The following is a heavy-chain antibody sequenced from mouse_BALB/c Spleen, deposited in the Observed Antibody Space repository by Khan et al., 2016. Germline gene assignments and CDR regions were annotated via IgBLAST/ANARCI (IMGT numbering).Heavy chain of an antibody. CDR2: IDPENGDT. CDR3: NAVWRGRDYYAMDY. V-gene: IGHV14-4*02. D-gene: IGHD2-10*02. CDR1: AFNIIDYF. J-gene: IGHJ4*01. Sequence: EVQLQESGAELVRSGASVKLSCTASAFNIIDYFMHWVQQRPEQGLEWIGWIDPENGDTEYAPKFQGKATMTADTSSNTAYLQLSSLTSEDTAVYYCNAVWRGRDYYAMDYWGQGTSVTVSS.